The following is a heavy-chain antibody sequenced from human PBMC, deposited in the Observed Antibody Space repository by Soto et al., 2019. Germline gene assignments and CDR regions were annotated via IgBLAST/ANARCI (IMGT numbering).Heavy chain of an antibody. CDR2: IIPIFGTA. D-gene: IGHD5-18*01. Sequence: SVKVSCKASGGTFSSYAISWVRQAPGQGLEWMGGIIPIFGTANYAQKFQGRVTITADKSTSTAYMELSSLRSEDTAVYYCARVDTDMVYKSDAFDIWGQGKMVTVSS. CDR1: GGTFSSYA. J-gene: IGHJ3*02. CDR3: ARVDTDMVYKSDAFDI. V-gene: IGHV1-69*06.